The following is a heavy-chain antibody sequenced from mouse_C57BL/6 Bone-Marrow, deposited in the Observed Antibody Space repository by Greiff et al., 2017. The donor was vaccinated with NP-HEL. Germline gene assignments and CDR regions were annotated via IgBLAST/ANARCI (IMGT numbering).Heavy chain of an antibody. V-gene: IGHV1-64*01. Sequence: VQLQQPGAELVKPGASVKLSCKASGYTFTSYWMHWVKQRPGQGLEWIGMIHPNSGSTNYNEKFKSKATLTVDKSSSTAYLQLSSLTSVDSAVYDCARRSYSNYPYWYFDVGGTGTTVTVAS. J-gene: IGHJ1*03. CDR1: GYTFTSYW. CDR3: ARRSYSNYPYWYFDV. D-gene: IGHD2-5*01. CDR2: IHPNSGST.